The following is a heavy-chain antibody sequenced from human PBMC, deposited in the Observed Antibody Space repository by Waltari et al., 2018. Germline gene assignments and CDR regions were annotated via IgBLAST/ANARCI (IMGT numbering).Heavy chain of an antibody. CDR1: GFTLSSYS. V-gene: IGHV3-21*01. CDR3: ARDRWEQAIDY. Sequence: EVQLVESGGGLVKPGGSLRLPCEASGFTLSSYSMNWVRQAPGKGLEWVSSITRSSRDIYYADSVKGRFTISRDNAKNSLYLQMNSLRAEDTAVYYCARDRWEQAIDYWGQGTLVTVSS. CDR2: ITRSSRDI. D-gene: IGHD1-26*01. J-gene: IGHJ4*02.